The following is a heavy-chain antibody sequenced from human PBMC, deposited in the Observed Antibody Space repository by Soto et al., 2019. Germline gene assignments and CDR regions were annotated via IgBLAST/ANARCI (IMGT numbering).Heavy chain of an antibody. CDR1: GFNFSNFD. V-gene: IGHV3-48*03. J-gene: IGHJ1*01. CDR3: ARGGVV. Sequence: XGSLRLSCLAAGFNFSNFDMNCVRQAPGRGLEWISLISERGITTTYADSVRSRFTVSRDNAQSSLYLRMDRLTVEDTGVYYCARGGVVWGRGVLVTVSS. CDR2: ISERGITT. D-gene: IGHD2-8*01.